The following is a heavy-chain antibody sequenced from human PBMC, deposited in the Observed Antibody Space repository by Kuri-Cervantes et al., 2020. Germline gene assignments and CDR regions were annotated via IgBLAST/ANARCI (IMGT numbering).Heavy chain of an antibody. CDR3: ATHLDSSGYQIDY. J-gene: IGHJ4*02. CDR1: GGTFSSYA. Sequence: ASVKVSCKAAGGTFSSYAISWVRQAPGQGLEWMGWISAYNGNTKYAQKLQGRVTMTTDTSTSTAYMELRSLRSYDTAVYYCATHLDSSGYQIDYWGQGTLVTVSS. V-gene: IGHV1-18*01. D-gene: IGHD3-22*01. CDR2: ISAYNGNT.